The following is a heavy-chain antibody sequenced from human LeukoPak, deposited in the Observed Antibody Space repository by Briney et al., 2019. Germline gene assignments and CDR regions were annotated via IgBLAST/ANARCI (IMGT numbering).Heavy chain of an antibody. D-gene: IGHD1-26*01. Sequence: GGSLRLSCSTSGFNFGDFPMAWVRQAPGKGLEWVGYIRAKAYGGTAEYGPSVKGRFFVSRDDAKGIAYLQMNGLKSEDTAVYYCTRGSGRFEYWGQGTLVSVSS. CDR2: IRAKAYGGTA. CDR1: GFNFGDFP. V-gene: IGHV3-49*04. J-gene: IGHJ4*02. CDR3: TRGSGRFEY.